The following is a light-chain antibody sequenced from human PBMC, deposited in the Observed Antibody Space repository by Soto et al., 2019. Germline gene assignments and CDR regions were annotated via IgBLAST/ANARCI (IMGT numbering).Light chain of an antibody. V-gene: IGKV1-39*01. CDR1: QSISSY. CDR2: AAS. J-gene: IGKJ5*01. CDR3: QQSYRTPIP. Sequence: DIQMTQSPSSLSASVGDRVTLTCRASQSISSYLNWYQQKPGQAPKLLIYAASSLQSGVPSRFSGSGSGTDFTLTISSLQPEDCATYYCQQSYRTPIPFGQGTRLEIK.